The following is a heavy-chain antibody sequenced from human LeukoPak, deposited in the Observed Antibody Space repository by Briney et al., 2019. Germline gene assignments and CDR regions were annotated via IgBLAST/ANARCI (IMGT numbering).Heavy chain of an antibody. J-gene: IGHJ4*02. CDR2: ISYDGSNK. CDR1: GFTFSSYG. V-gene: IGHV3-30*03. CDR3: ARGSGDY. Sequence: PGRSLRLSCAASGFTFSSYGMHWVRQAPGKGLEWVAVISYDGSNKYYADSVKGRFTISRDNSKNTLYLQMTSLRAEDTAVYYCARGSGDYSGQGTLATVSS.